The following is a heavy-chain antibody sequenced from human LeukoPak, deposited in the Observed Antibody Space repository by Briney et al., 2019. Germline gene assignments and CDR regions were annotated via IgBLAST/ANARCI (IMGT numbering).Heavy chain of an antibody. CDR1: GYTFTSYY. Sequence: ASVKVSCKASGYTFTSYYMHWVRQAPGQGLEWMGIINPSGGSTSYAQKFQGRVTMTRDMSTGTVYMELSSLRSEDTAVYYCARGIYYSGSYPEDAFDIWGQGTMVTVSS. D-gene: IGHD1-26*01. CDR3: ARGIYYSGSYPEDAFDI. V-gene: IGHV1-46*01. CDR2: INPSGGST. J-gene: IGHJ3*02.